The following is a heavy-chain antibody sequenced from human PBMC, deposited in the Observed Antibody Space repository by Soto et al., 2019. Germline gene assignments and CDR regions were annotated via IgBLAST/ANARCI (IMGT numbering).Heavy chain of an antibody. CDR1: GYTFTGYY. CDR2: INPNSGGT. J-gene: IGHJ6*02. CDR3: ARDRIELSRTVTFYYYYGMDV. V-gene: IGHV1-2*02. D-gene: IGHD4-4*01. Sequence: GASVKVSCKASGYTFTGYYMHWVRQAPGQGLEWMGWINPNSGGTNYAQKFQGRVTMTRDTSISTAYMELSRLRSDDTAVYYCARDRIELSRTVTFYYYYGMDVWGQGTTVTVSS.